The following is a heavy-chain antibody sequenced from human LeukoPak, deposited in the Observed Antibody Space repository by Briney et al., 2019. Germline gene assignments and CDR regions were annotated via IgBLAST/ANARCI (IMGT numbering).Heavy chain of an antibody. Sequence: GASVKVSCKASGYTFTSYGISWVRQSPGQGLGWMGWISAYNGNTNYAQKLQGRVTMTTDTSTSTAYMELRSLRSDDTAVYYCARDLSGWNPFDYWGQGTLVTVSS. CDR2: ISAYNGNT. D-gene: IGHD6-19*01. V-gene: IGHV1-18*01. J-gene: IGHJ4*02. CDR3: ARDLSGWNPFDY. CDR1: GYTFTSYG.